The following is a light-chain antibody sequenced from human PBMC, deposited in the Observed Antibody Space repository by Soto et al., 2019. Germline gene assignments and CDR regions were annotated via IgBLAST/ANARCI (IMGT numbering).Light chain of an antibody. CDR3: QQYNNWPLT. CDR2: GAS. CDR1: QSVSSN. J-gene: IGKJ4*01. Sequence: IVMTQSPATLSVSPGERATLSCRASQSVSSNLAWYQQKPGQAPRLLVYGASTRATGIPARFSGSGSGTEFTLTISSLQSEDFAVYYCQQYNNWPLTFGGGVKVDIK. V-gene: IGKV3-15*01.